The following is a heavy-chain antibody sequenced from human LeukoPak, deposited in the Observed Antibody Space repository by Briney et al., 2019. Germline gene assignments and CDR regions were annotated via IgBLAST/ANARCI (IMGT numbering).Heavy chain of an antibody. Sequence: SETLSLTCTVSGGSISSYYWSWIRQPPGKGLEWIGYIYYSGSTNYNPSLKSRVTISVDTSKNQFSLKLSSVTAADTAVYYCARDLSATDPHFGPWGQGTLVTVSS. CDR1: GGSISSYY. J-gene: IGHJ5*02. CDR3: ARDLSATDPHFGP. V-gene: IGHV4-59*01. CDR2: IYYSGST.